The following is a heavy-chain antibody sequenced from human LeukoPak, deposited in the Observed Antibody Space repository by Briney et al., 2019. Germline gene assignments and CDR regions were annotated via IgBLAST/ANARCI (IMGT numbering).Heavy chain of an antibody. CDR3: ARDDCGDTCYPGGY. CDR2: IKAGNGDT. D-gene: IGHD2-21*01. Sequence: ASVKVPCKASGYIFTKYVVHWVRQAPGQRPEWMGWIKAGNGDTKYSQNFQDRLTITRDTSASTVYMELSSLTSKDTALYYCARDDCGDTCYPGGYWGQGTLVTVSS. CDR1: GYIFTKYV. V-gene: IGHV1-3*01. J-gene: IGHJ4*02.